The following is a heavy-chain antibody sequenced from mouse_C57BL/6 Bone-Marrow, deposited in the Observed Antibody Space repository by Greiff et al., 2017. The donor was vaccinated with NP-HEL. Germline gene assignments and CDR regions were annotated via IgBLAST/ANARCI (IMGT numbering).Heavy chain of an antibody. D-gene: IGHD2-5*01. CDR3: ARKDYSNFGGVFAY. CDR2: INPNNGGT. Sequence: VQLQQSGPELVKPGASVKMSCKASGYTFTDYNMHWVKQSHGKSLEWIGYINPNNGGTSYNQKFKGKATLTVNKSSSTAYMELRSLTSEDSAVYYCARKDYSNFGGVFAYWGQGTLVTVSA. V-gene: IGHV1-22*01. J-gene: IGHJ3*01. CDR1: GYTFTDYN.